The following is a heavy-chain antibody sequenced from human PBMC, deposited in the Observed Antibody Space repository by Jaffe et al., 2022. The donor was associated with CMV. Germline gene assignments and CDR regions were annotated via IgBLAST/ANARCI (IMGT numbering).Heavy chain of an antibody. CDR1: GGSIDSSSYY. J-gene: IGHJ4*02. V-gene: IGHV4-39*01. CDR2: IYYSGST. CDR3: ARHADSSLVWDY. Sequence: QLQLQESGPGLVKPSETLPLICTVSGGSIDSSSYYWGWIRQPPGKGLEWIGSIYYSGSTFYNPSLKSRVTISADTSKNQFSLKLSSVTAADTAVYYCARHADSSLVWDYWGQGTLVTVSS. D-gene: IGHD6-6*01.